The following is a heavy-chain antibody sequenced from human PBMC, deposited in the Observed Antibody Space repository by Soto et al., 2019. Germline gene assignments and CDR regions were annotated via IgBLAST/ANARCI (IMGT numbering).Heavy chain of an antibody. D-gene: IGHD2-2*02. CDR3: ARGRGYCSSTSCYNFDY. V-gene: IGHV4-31*03. CDR1: GGSISSGGYY. CDR2: IYYGGST. J-gene: IGHJ4*02. Sequence: SETLSLTCTVSGGSISSGGYYWSWIRQHPGKGLEWIGYIYYGGSTYYNPSLKSRVTISVDTSKNQFSLKLSSVTAADTAVYYCARGRGYCSSTSCYNFDYWGQGTLVTVSS.